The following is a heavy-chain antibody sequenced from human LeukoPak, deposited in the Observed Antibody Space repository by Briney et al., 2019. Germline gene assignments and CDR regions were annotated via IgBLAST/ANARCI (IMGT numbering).Heavy chain of an antibody. CDR3: AREHSSGYCGY. V-gene: IGHV3-7*01. CDR1: GFTFSSDW. CDR2: IKQDGNEK. D-gene: IGHD3-22*01. J-gene: IGHJ4*02. Sequence: GGSLRLSCAASGFTFSSDWMSWVRRAPGKGLERGANIKQDGNEKYYVDSVKGRFTISRDNAKNSLYLQMNSLRAEDTAVYYCAREHSSGYCGYWGQGTLVTVSS.